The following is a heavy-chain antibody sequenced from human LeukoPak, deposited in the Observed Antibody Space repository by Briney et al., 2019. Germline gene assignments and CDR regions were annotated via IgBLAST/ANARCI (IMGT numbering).Heavy chain of an antibody. CDR2: IYYSGST. V-gene: IGHV4-59*01. J-gene: IGHJ4*02. CDR3: ASGECSGGSCYALAGY. D-gene: IGHD2-15*01. Sequence: PSETLSLTCTVSGGSISSYYWSWIRQPPGKGLEWIGYIYYSGSTDYNPSLKSRVTISVDTSRNQFSLKLSSVTAADTAVYYCASGECSGGSCYALAGYWGREPWSPSPQ. CDR1: GGSISSYY.